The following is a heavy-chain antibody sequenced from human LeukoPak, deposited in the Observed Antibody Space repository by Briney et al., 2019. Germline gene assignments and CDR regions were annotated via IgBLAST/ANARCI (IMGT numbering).Heavy chain of an antibody. CDR2: ITYSGGNI. CDR1: GFTFSSYS. J-gene: IGHJ4*02. D-gene: IGHD2-2*01. Sequence: GGSLRLSCAASGFTFSSYSMNWVRQAPGKGLEWISYITYSGGNIYYADSVKGRFTISRDNAKNSLHLQMDSLRDEDTAVYYCVGDCSGTSCHGYWGQGTLVTVSS. V-gene: IGHV3-48*02. CDR3: VGDCSGTSCHGY.